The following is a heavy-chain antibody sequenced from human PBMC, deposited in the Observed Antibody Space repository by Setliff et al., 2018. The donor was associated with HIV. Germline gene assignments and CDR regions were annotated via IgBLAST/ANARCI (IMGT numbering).Heavy chain of an antibody. CDR1: GASISSGGYY. CDR3: ARYCGGDCYPSAYYMDV. D-gene: IGHD2-21*01. V-gene: IGHV4-31*03. Sequence: SETLSLTCTVSGASISSGGYYWSWIRQHPGKGLEWIGYIYYSGRPYYNPSLKSRVTISVDTSEIQFSLKLSSVTAADAAVYYCARYCGGDCYPSAYYMDVWGKGTTVTVSS. CDR2: IYYSGRP. J-gene: IGHJ6*03.